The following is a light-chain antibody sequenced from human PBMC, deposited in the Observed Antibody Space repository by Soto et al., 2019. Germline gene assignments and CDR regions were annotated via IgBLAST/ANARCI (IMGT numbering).Light chain of an antibody. CDR2: TNH. J-gene: IGLJ2*01. CDR1: ASNLGGNP. Sequence: QPVLTQPPSVSGTPGQKVSISCSGSASNLGGNPVNWYQHLPGAAPKLLIYTNHQRPSGVPDRFSGSKSGTSASLAISGLRSEDEAAFYCAAWDDSLNAVVFGGGTKLTVL. V-gene: IGLV1-44*01. CDR3: AAWDDSLNAVV.